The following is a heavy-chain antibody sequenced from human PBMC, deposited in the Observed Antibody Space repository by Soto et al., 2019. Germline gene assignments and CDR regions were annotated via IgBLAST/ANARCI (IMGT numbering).Heavy chain of an antibody. CDR2: VYYTGST. D-gene: IGHD1-1*01. CDR3: ARQGAGTDFDY. V-gene: IGHV4-59*01. CDR1: GASISSYY. J-gene: IGHJ4*02. Sequence: QVQLQESGPGLVKPSETLSLTCTVSGASISSYYWSWIRQPPGKGLEWMGYVYYTGSTDYNPSLKIRVTMSLDTSKNQFSLLLSSVTAADTAVYYCARQGAGTDFDYWGQGTLVTVSS.